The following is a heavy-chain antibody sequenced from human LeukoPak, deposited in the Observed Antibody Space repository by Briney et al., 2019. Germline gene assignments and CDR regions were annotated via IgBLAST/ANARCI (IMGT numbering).Heavy chain of an antibody. D-gene: IGHD6-6*01. J-gene: IGHJ4*02. CDR1: GYTFTGYY. Sequence: ASVKVSCKASGYTFTGYYMHWVRQAPGQGLEWMGWINPNSGGTNYAQKFQGRVTMTRDTSISTAYMELSRLRSDDTAVYYCARAAHPSGIAAPGYWGQGTLVTVSS. CDR2: INPNSGGT. CDR3: ARAAHPSGIAAPGY. V-gene: IGHV1-2*02.